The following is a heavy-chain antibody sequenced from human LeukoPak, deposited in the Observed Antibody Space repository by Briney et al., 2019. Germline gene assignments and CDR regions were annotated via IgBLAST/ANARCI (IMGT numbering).Heavy chain of an antibody. CDR1: GGSFSGYF. D-gene: IGHD6-13*01. CDR3: ARAGYSTYYGMDV. V-gene: IGHV4-34*01. CDR2: INHSGST. J-gene: IGHJ6*02. Sequence: SETLSLTCAVYGGSFSGYFWSWIRQPPGKGLEWIGEINHSGSTNYNPSLKSRVTISVDTSKNQFSLKLSSVTAADTAVYYCARAGYSTYYGMDVWGQGTTVTVSS.